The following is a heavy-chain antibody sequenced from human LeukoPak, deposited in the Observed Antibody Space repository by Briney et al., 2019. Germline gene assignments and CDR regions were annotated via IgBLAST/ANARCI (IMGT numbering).Heavy chain of an antibody. CDR1: GGSISSSNW. V-gene: IGHV4-4*02. CDR3: ARIVVVPSAIEYYFDY. J-gene: IGHJ4*02. Sequence: SGTLSLTCAVSGGSISSSNWWSWVRQPPGKGLEWIGEIYHSGSTNYNPSLKSRVTISVDKSKNQFSLKLSSVTDADTAVYYCARIVVVPSAIEYYFDYWGQGTLVTVSS. CDR2: IYHSGST. D-gene: IGHD2-2*01.